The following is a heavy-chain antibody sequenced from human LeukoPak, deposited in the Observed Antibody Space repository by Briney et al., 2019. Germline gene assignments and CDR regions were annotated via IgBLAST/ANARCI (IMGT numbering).Heavy chain of an antibody. J-gene: IGHJ4*02. V-gene: IGHV3-23*01. Sequence: PGGSLRLSCAASGFTFSSYAMSWVRQAPGKGLEWASAISGSGGSTYYADSVKGRFTISRDNSKNTLYLQMNSLRAEDTAVYHCANLVGATIQRAYYFDYWGQGTLVTVSS. CDR2: ISGSGGST. D-gene: IGHD1-26*01. CDR3: ANLVGATIQRAYYFDY. CDR1: GFTFSSYA.